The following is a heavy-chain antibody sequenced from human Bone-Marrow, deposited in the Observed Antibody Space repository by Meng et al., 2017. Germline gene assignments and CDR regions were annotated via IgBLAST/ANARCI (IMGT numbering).Heavy chain of an antibody. CDR2: IYSGGNT. V-gene: IGHV3-66*02. J-gene: IGHJ6*02. CDR1: GFSVSHNY. D-gene: IGHD5-18*01. CDR3: ARESGAAYSYGTLYYYYYGMDV. Sequence: GGSLRLSCAASGFSVSHNYMSWVRQAPGKGLEWVSVIYSGGNTYYADSVKGRFTISRDNSKNTVFLHINSLRPEDTAVYYCARESGAAYSYGTLYYYYYGMDVWGQGTTVTVSS.